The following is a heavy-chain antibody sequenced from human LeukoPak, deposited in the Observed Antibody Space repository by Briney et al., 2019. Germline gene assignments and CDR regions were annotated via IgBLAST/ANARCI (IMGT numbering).Heavy chain of an antibody. V-gene: IGHV4-59*08. CDR1: GGSISSYY. J-gene: IGHJ4*02. CDR2: IYYSGST. Sequence: SETLSLTCTVFGGSISSYYWSWIRQPPGKGLEWIGYIYYSGSTNYNPSLKSRVTISVDTSKNQFSLKLSSVTAADTAVYYCARLVRGVWEPSYFDYWGQGTLVTVSS. D-gene: IGHD3-10*01. CDR3: ARLVRGVWEPSYFDY.